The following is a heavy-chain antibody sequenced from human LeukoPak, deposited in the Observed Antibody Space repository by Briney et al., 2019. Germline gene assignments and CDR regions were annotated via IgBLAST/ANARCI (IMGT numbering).Heavy chain of an antibody. J-gene: IGHJ4*02. CDR2: ISAYNGNT. Sequence: ASVKVSCKASGYTFTSYGISWVRQAPGQGLEWMGWISAYNGNTNYAQKLQGRVTMITDTSTSTAYMELRSLRSDDTAVYYCARGGHSSEYCSSTSCSVDYWGQGTLVTVSS. V-gene: IGHV1-18*01. CDR1: GYTFTSYG. D-gene: IGHD2-2*01. CDR3: ARGGHSSEYCSSTSCSVDY.